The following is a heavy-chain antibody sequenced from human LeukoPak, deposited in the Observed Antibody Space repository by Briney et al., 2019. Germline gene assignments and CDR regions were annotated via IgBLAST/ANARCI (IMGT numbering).Heavy chain of an antibody. V-gene: IGHV3-7*01. Sequence: SGGSLRLSYAASGFTFSSYWMSWVRQAPGKGLEWVANIKQDGSEKYYVDSVKGRFTISRDNAKNSLYLQMNSLRAEDTAVYYCARDKPGIFGVFFDYWGQGTLVTVSS. CDR1: GFTFSSYW. D-gene: IGHD3-3*01. CDR2: IKQDGSEK. CDR3: ARDKPGIFGVFFDY. J-gene: IGHJ4*02.